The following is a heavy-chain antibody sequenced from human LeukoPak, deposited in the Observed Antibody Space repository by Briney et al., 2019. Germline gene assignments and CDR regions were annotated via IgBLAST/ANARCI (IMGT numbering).Heavy chain of an antibody. D-gene: IGHD3-22*01. CDR2: IYYSGSI. J-gene: IGHJ3*02. V-gene: IGHV4-28*05. CDR3: ARADSDYYDSSGYHDAFDI. Sequence: SDTLSLTCAVSGYSISSSNWWGWIRQPPGKGLEWIGYIYYSGSIYYNPSLKSRVTMSVDTSKNQFSLKLSSVTAADTAVYYCARADSDYYDSSGYHDAFDIWGQGTMVTVSS. CDR1: GYSISSSNW.